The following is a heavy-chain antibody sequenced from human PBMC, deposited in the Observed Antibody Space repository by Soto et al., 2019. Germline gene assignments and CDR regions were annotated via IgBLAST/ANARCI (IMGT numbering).Heavy chain of an antibody. J-gene: IGHJ4*02. CDR2: ISGNGDYT. CDR1: EFTFSSYA. V-gene: IGHV3-23*01. Sequence: EVQLLESGGGLAQPGGSLRLSCAASEFTFSSYAMSWVRQAPRKGLEWVSAISGNGDYTYYADSGKGRFTISRDNSKTPVYLQLSSLRAEDTARYYCAKGRDPTSTAPIRPFDYWGQGTLVTV. D-gene: IGHD2-2*02. CDR3: AKGRDPTSTAPIRPFDY.